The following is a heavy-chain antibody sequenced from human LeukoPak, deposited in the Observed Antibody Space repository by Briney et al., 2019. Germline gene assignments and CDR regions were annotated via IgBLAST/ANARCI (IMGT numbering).Heavy chain of an antibody. V-gene: IGHV4-34*01. D-gene: IGHD3-10*01. CDR1: GGSFSGYY. J-gene: IGHJ4*02. CDR2: INHSGST. Sequence: SETLSLTCAVYGGSFSGYYWSWIRQPPGKGLEWIGEINHSGSTNYNPSLKSRVTISVDTSKNQFSLKLSSVTAADTAVYYCARGLPFLMVRGAPLDYWGQGTLVTVSS. CDR3: ARGLPFLMVRGAPLDY.